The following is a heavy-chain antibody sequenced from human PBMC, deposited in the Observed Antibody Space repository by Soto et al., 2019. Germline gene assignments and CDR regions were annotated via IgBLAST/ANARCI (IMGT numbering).Heavy chain of an antibody. CDR1: GFTFSSYA. V-gene: IGHV3-23*01. Sequence: LRLSCAASGFTFSSYAMSWVRQAPGKGLEWVSAISGSGGSTYYADSVKGRFTISRDNSKNTLYLQMNSLRAEDTAVYYCAKTRQGLRFLEWLSEYYFDYWGQGTLVTVSS. CDR2: ISGSGGST. J-gene: IGHJ4*02. D-gene: IGHD3-3*01. CDR3: AKTRQGLRFLEWLSEYYFDY.